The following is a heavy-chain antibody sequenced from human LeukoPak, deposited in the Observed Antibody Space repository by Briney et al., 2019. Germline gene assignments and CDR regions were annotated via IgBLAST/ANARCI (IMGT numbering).Heavy chain of an antibody. J-gene: IGHJ2*01. V-gene: IGHV3-66*03. Sequence: PGGSLTLSCAAAAFTASSIYMSWVRQAPEEGLVGVQVIYSCCSTYYADSVKDRFTISRHNSKHTLCLQMNSLRAEDTAVYFCARNGNPAGWYFDFWGRGTLVTVCS. D-gene: IGHD4-23*01. CDR3: ARNGNPAGWYFDF. CDR1: AFTASSIY. CDR2: IYSCCST.